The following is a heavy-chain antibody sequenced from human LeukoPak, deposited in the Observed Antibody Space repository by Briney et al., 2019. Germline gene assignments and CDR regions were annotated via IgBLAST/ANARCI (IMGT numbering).Heavy chain of an antibody. CDR2: IIPIFGTA. D-gene: IGHD6-13*01. J-gene: IGHJ4*02. CDR1: GGTFSSYA. Sequence: GASVNVSCKASGGTFSSYAISWVRRAPGQGLEWMGLIIPIFGTANYAQKFKGRATITADDSTSTAYMELSSLRSEDTAVDYWARNGQRDSSSWYGYYFDYWGQGTLVTVSS. CDR3: ARNGQRDSSSWYGYYFDY. V-gene: IGHV1-69*13.